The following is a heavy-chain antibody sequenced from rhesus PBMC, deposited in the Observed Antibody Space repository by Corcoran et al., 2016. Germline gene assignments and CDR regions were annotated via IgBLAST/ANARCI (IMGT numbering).Heavy chain of an antibody. CDR2: INGNSGRT. CDR1: GGSFSSYW. Sequence: QVQLQESGPGLVKPSETLSLTCAVSGGSFSSYWWSWIRKPPGKGLEWVGEINGNSGRTNYTPSLKSRVTISKDASKNQFSLKLSSVTAADTAVYYCAREGGIAAAGVDYWGQGVLVTVSS. D-gene: IGHD6-25*01. CDR3: AREGGIAAAGVDY. J-gene: IGHJ4*01. V-gene: IGHV4-80*01.